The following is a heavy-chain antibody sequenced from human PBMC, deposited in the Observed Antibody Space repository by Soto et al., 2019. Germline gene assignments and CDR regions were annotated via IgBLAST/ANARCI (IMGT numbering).Heavy chain of an antibody. CDR2: VHDSGDS. D-gene: IGHD3-10*01. J-gene: IGHJ6*02. CDR3: ARQGFGALRGLVDV. V-gene: IGHV4-59*08. CDR1: GGSISNYY. Sequence: QVPLQESGPGLVKPSETLSLSCTVSGGSISNYYWSWFRQTPGKGLEWIGYVHDSGDSNYTPSRRSRVGIAVDTSKRQFSLKLTSVTATDPAVYYCARQGFGALRGLVDVWGQGTTVTVSS.